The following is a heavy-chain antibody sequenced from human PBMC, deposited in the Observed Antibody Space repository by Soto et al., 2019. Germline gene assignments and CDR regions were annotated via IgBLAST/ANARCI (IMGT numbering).Heavy chain of an antibody. J-gene: IGHJ4*03. CDR3: WMARGAEYTSAICFDI. D-gene: IGHD2-2*01. CDR1: GDTVSISY. V-gene: IGHV3-53*01. Sequence: CGSVRLCCASSGDTVSISYMSWVRQAPGKGLQWVAGIYSAGSAYYANSVKGRFTISRDISTNMVDLQMSSQTAEDSEVYSCWMARGAEYTSAICFDIWGQGALVTVSS. CDR2: IYSAGSA.